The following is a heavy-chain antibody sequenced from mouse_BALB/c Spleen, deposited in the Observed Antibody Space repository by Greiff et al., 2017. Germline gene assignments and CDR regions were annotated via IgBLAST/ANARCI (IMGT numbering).Heavy chain of an antibody. V-gene: IGHV7-3*02. CDR2: IRNKANGYTT. Sequence: EVNVVESGGGLVQPGGSLRLSCATSGFTFTDYYMSWVRQPPGKALEWLGFIRNKANGYTTEYSASVKGRFTISRDNSQSILYLQMNTLRAEDSATYYCARDRTYYGSSWYFDVWGAGTTVTVSS. D-gene: IGHD1-1*01. CDR1: GFTFTDYY. J-gene: IGHJ1*01. CDR3: ARDRTYYGSSWYFDV.